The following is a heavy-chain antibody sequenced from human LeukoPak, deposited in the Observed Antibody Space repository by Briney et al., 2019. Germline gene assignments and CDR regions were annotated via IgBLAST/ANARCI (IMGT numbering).Heavy chain of an antibody. J-gene: IGHJ6*02. CDR1: GYTFTSYY. Sequence: GASVKVSCKASGYTFTSYYMHWVRQAPGQGLDWMGLINPIGARTTYAQKFRGRLTMTRDTSTSTVYMELSSLRSEDTAVYYCARETALVTNYYSYYGMDVWGQETTVTVSS. CDR3: ARETALVTNYYSYYGMDV. CDR2: INPIGART. V-gene: IGHV1-46*01. D-gene: IGHD5-18*01.